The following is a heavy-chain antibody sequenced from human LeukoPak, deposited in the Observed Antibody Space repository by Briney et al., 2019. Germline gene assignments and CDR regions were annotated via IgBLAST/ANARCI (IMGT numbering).Heavy chain of an antibody. CDR2: IYNTGTT. J-gene: IGHJ4*02. V-gene: IGHV4-4*07. Sequence: SETLSLTCTVSGGSISSFYWTWIRQPAGKGLEWVGRIYNTGTTDYNPSLKSRVTMSVDRSKNQFSLRLSSVTAADTAVYYCARHGIDVLLKDYYFDYWGQGTRVTVSS. CDR1: GGSISSFY. D-gene: IGHD3-9*01. CDR3: ARHGIDVLLKDYYFDY.